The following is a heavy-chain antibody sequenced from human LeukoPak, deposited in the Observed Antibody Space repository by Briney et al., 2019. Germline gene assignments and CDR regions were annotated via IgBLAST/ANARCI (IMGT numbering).Heavy chain of an antibody. CDR1: GGSISSGDYY. CDR3: ASEDPISSGWYGGWFDP. V-gene: IGHV4-30-4*01. Sequence: PSETLSLTCTVSGGSISSGDYYWRWIRQPPGKGLEWIGYIYYSGSTYYNPSLKSRVTISVDTSKNQFSLKLSSVTAADTAVYYCASEDPISSGWYGGWFDPWGRGTLVTVSS. J-gene: IGHJ5*02. D-gene: IGHD6-19*01. CDR2: IYYSGST.